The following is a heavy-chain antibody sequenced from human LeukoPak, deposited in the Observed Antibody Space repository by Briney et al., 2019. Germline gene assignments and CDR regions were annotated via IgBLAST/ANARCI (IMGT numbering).Heavy chain of an antibody. D-gene: IGHD3-22*01. CDR3: ARHIDIDSSGYYGDY. Sequence: ASVKVSCKASGYTFTGYYMHWVRQAPGQGLEWMGWINPNSGGTNYAQKFQGRVTMTRDTSISTAYMELSRLRSDDTAVYYCARHIDIDSSGYYGDYWGQGTLVTVSS. J-gene: IGHJ4*02. CDR1: GYTFTGYY. CDR2: INPNSGGT. V-gene: IGHV1-2*02.